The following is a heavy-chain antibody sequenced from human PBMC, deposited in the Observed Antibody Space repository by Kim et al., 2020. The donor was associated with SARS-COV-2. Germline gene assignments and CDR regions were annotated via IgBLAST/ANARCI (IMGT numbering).Heavy chain of an antibody. CDR3: VKSGY. J-gene: IGHJ4*02. CDR2: ISSNRGST. V-gene: IGHV3-64D*09. D-gene: IGHD6-25*01. Sequence: ISSNRGSTYYADSVKGRFTISRDNSKNTLYLQMSSLRAEDTAVYYCVKSGYWGQGTLVTVSS.